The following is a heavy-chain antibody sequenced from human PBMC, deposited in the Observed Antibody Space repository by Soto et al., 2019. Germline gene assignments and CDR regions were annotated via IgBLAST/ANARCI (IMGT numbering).Heavy chain of an antibody. CDR2: IYWDNDK. V-gene: IGHV2-5*02. D-gene: IGHD2-21*02. CDR3: VHSRCGGDCLRSYSSPYYYGMDV. J-gene: IGHJ6*02. CDR1: GFSLSTGGVG. Sequence: QITLKESGPTLVKPTQTLTLTCTFSGFSLSTGGVGVGWIRQPPGKALEWLALIYWDNDKRYSPSLKSRLTVTKDTSKNQXXLXMTXMDPVDTATYYCVHSRCGGDCLRSYSSPYYYGMDVWGQGTTVTVFS.